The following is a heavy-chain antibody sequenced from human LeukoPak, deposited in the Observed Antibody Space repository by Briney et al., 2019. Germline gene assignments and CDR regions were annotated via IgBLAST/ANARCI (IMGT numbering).Heavy chain of an antibody. D-gene: IGHD5-12*01. CDR1: GFTFSSYA. V-gene: IGHV3-23*01. J-gene: IGHJ4*02. CDR2: FLGSGDTT. Sequence: GGSLRLSXAASGFTFSSYAMSWVRQAPGKGLEWVSAFLGSGDTTYYADSVKGRFTISRDNSKSTLYLQMSSLRAEDTAVYYCAKDLYSGYDSLDYWGQGTLVTVSS. CDR3: AKDLYSGYDSLDY.